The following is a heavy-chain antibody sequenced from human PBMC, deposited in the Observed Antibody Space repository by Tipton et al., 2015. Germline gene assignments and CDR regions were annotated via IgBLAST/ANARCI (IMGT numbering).Heavy chain of an antibody. J-gene: IGHJ5*02. D-gene: IGHD4-17*01. V-gene: IGHV1-18*01. CDR2: SSPYNGNT. Sequence: VQLVQSGAEVKKPGASVKVSCKASGYTFTSYGISWVRQAPGQGLEWMGWSSPYNGNTKYAQKVQGRVIMTTDTSTSTAYMELRSLRSDDTAMYYCARHAQDGDFGADWFDPWGQGTMVTVSS. CDR3: ARHAQDGDFGADWFDP. CDR1: GYTFTSYG.